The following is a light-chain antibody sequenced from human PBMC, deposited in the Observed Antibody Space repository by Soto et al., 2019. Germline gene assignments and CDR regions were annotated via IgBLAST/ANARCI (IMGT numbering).Light chain of an antibody. V-gene: IGLV2-14*01. CDR1: SSDFSAYHY. J-gene: IGLJ1*01. CDR3: CSYAGTYV. CDR2: EVS. Sequence: QSALTQPASVSGSPGQSITIFCTGSSSDFSAYHYVSWYQQHPGKAPKLMIYEVSHRPPGMSSRFSGSKSGNTASLTISGLQAEDEADYYCCSYAGTYVFGTGTKV.